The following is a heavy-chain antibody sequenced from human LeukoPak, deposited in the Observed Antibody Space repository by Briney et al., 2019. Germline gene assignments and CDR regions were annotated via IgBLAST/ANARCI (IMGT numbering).Heavy chain of an antibody. Sequence: GGSLRLSCAASGFTFSSYWMSWVRQAPGKGLEWVANIKQDGSEKYYVDSVKGRFTISRDNAKNSLYLQMNSLRAEDMAVYYCARGYCTNGVCYPHYYYYGMDVWGQGTTVTVSS. CDR2: IKQDGSEK. CDR3: ARGYCTNGVCYPHYYYYGMDV. V-gene: IGHV3-7*01. J-gene: IGHJ6*02. D-gene: IGHD2-8*01. CDR1: GFTFSSYW.